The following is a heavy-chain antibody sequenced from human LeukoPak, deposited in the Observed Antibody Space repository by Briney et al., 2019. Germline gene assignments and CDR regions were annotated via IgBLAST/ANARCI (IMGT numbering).Heavy chain of an antibody. CDR1: GGSFSGYY. CDR2: INHSGST. Sequence: SETLSLTCAVYGGSFSGYYWSWIRQPPGKGLEWIGEINHSGSTNYNPSLKSRVTISVDTSKNQFSLKLSSVTAADTAVYYCATLGAGPTYYDFWSGYSSFYFDYWGQGTLVTVSS. CDR3: ATLGAGPTYYDFWSGYSSFYFDY. J-gene: IGHJ4*02. D-gene: IGHD3-3*01. V-gene: IGHV4-34*01.